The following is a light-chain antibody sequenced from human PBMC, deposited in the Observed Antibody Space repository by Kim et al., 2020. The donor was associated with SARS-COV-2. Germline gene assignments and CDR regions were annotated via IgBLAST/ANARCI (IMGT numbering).Light chain of an antibody. CDR2: AAS. Sequence: TSVGDRVTIPCRASQDIANSLAWYQQKPGKVPKVLIYAASTLQSGVPSRFSGGGSGTEFTLTIGSLQTEDVATYYCQKYNSAPWTFGPGTKVDIK. V-gene: IGKV1-27*01. CDR3: QKYNSAPWT. J-gene: IGKJ1*01. CDR1: QDIANS.